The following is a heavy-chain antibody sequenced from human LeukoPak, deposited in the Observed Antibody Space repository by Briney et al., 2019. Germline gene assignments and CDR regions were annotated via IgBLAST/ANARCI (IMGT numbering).Heavy chain of an antibody. Sequence: PSETLSLTCTVSGGSISSSSYYWGWIRQPPGEGLEWIGSIYYSGSTYYNPSLKSRVTISVDKSKNQFSLKLSSVTAADTAVYYCARGFFGYYDSSGMRDEGAYYFDYWGQGTLVTVSS. V-gene: IGHV4-39*07. J-gene: IGHJ4*02. CDR1: GGSISSSSYY. D-gene: IGHD3-22*01. CDR3: ARGFFGYYDSSGMRDEGAYYFDY. CDR2: IYYSGST.